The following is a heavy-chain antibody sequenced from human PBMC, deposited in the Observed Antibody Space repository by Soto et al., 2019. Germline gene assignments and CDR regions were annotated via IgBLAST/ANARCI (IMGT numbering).Heavy chain of an antibody. J-gene: IGHJ6*02. D-gene: IGHD3-22*01. CDR2: ISAYNGNT. Sequence: ASVKVSCKASGYTFTSYGISWVRQAPGQGLEWMGWISAYNGNTNYAQKLQGRVTMTTDTSTSTAYMELRSLRSDDTAVYYCARDFYYDSSGLPYLYGMDVWGQGTTVTVSS. CDR1: GYTFTSYG. V-gene: IGHV1-18*01. CDR3: ARDFYYDSSGLPYLYGMDV.